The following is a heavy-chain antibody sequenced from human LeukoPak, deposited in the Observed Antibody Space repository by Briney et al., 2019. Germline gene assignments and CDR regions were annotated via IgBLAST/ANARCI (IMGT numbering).Heavy chain of an antibody. Sequence: GGSLRLSCAASGFVFSTYWVTWVRRARGRGLGWVANINLGGTEEHYVYSSLQGRFTISRDIAKNSLYLQMTSLRVEDTAVYYCASGRHDFLHWGQGTLVTVSS. CDR2: INLGGTEE. V-gene: IGHV3-7*01. CDR3: ASGRHDFLH. D-gene: IGHD3/OR15-3a*01. J-gene: IGHJ4*02. CDR1: GFVFSTYW.